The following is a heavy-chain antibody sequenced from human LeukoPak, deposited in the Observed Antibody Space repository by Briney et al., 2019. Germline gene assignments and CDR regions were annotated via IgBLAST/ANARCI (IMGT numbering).Heavy chain of an antibody. V-gene: IGHV3-11*04. J-gene: IGHJ4*02. CDR2: ISSSGSTI. D-gene: IGHD3-10*01. CDR1: GFTFSDYY. CDR3: AGMYYYGSGIYDF. Sequence: PGGSLRLSCAASGFTFSDYYMSWIRQAPGKGLEWVSYISSSGSTIYYADSVKGRFTISRDNAKNSLYLQMNSLRAEDTAVYYCAGMYYYGSGIYDFWGQGTLVTVSS.